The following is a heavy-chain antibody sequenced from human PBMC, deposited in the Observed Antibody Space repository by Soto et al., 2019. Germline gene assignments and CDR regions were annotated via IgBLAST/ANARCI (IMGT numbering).Heavy chain of an antibody. V-gene: IGHV4-34*01. Sequence: ISLTCAVYGGSFSGYYWSWIRQPPGKGLEWIGEINHSGSTNYNPSLKSRVTISVDTSKNQFSLKLSSVTAADTAVYYCARGRITIFGVVIQYYYYYGMDVWGQGT. CDR1: GGSFSGYY. CDR2: INHSGST. CDR3: ARGRITIFGVVIQYYYYYGMDV. J-gene: IGHJ6*02. D-gene: IGHD3-3*01.